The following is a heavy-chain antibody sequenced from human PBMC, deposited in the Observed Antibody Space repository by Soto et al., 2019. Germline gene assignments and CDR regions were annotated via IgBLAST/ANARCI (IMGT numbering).Heavy chain of an antibody. CDR1: GCTFSSYA. Sequence: GASVKVSCKASGCTFSSYAINWVRQATGQGLEWMGWMNPNSGNTGNAQKFQGRITMTRNTSISTAYMELSSLRSEDTAVYYCARSVEWLASFDYWGQGTLVTVSS. CDR3: ARSVEWLASFDY. J-gene: IGHJ4*02. CDR2: MNPNSGNT. D-gene: IGHD6-19*01. V-gene: IGHV1-8*01.